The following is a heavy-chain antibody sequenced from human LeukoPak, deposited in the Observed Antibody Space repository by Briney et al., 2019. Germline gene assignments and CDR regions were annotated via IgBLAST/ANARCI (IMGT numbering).Heavy chain of an antibody. D-gene: IGHD2-21*01. J-gene: IGHJ6*03. CDR2: IYYSGST. CDR3: ARAYSSPLYYYYMDV. V-gene: IGHV4-59*01. Sequence: SETLSLTCTVSGGSISSYYWSWIRQPPGKGLEWIGYIYYSGSTNYNPSLKSRVTISVDTSKNQFSLKLSSVTAADTAVYYCARAYSSPLYYYYMDVWGKGTTVTVSS. CDR1: GGSISSYY.